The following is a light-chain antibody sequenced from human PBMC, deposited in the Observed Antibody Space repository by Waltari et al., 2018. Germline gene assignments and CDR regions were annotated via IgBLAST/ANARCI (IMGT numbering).Light chain of an antibody. CDR3: QQYGSSILYT. J-gene: IGKJ2*01. Sequence: MLTQSPATLSLSPGETATLSCRASQRLTKYYLAWYQQKPGQAPRLLIYGASSRAAGIPERFRGSGSGTDFTLTINRREPEDFAMYYCQQYGSSILYTFGQGTKLEIK. CDR1: QRLTKYY. CDR2: GAS. V-gene: IGKV3-20*01.